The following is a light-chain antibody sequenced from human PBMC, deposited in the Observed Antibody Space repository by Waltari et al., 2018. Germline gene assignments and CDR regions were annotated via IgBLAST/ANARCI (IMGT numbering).Light chain of an antibody. CDR1: QSVSRT. V-gene: IGKV3-20*01. Sequence: EIVLTQSPGTLSLSPGERATLSCRASQSVSRTLAWYQQKPGQAPRLPIYDASTRATGIPDRFSGSWSGTDFSLTISRLEPEDFAVYYCQKYGTLPATFGQGTKVEIK. J-gene: IGKJ1*01. CDR3: QKYGTLPAT. CDR2: DAS.